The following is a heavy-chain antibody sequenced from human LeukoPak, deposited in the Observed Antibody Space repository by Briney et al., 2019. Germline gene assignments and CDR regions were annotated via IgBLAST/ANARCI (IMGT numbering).Heavy chain of an antibody. J-gene: IGHJ4*02. CDR1: GFTFDDYA. CDR3: ARDRGNLDY. D-gene: IGHD1-14*01. Sequence: RSGRSLRLSCAASGFTFDDYAMHWVRQAPGKGLEWVSGISWNSGRIGYADSVKGRFTISRDNAKNSLYLQMNSLRAEDTAVYYCARDRGNLDYWGQGTLVTVSS. CDR2: ISWNSGRI. V-gene: IGHV3-9*01.